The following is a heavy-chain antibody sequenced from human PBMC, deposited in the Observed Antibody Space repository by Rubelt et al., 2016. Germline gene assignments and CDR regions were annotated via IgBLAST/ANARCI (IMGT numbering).Heavy chain of an antibody. D-gene: IGHD1-26*01. CDR1: GYSFTNYC. Sequence: VQSGAEVKKPGESLKISCKGSGYSFTNYCISWVRQTPGKGLEWMGVIYPSDSDTRYSPSFQGQVTISADKSLNTAYLQWSSLKASDTAIYYCARQEGATDRLDSWGQGTLVTVSS. CDR2: IYPSDSDT. J-gene: IGHJ4*02. CDR3: ARQEGATDRLDS. V-gene: IGHV5-51*01.